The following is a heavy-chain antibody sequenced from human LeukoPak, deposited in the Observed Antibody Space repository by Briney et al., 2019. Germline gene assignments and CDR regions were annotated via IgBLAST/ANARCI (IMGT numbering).Heavy chain of an antibody. CDR1: GGSISRYY. CDR2: IYYSGST. CDR3: ARSMIVVVSDYYYYYMDV. V-gene: IGHV4-59*01. D-gene: IGHD3-22*01. J-gene: IGHJ6*03. Sequence: SETLSLICTVSGGSISRYYWIWIRQPPGKALEWIGYIYYSGSTNYNPSLKSRVTISVDTSKNQFSLKLSSVTAADTAVYYCARSMIVVVSDYYYYYMDVWGKGTTVTVSS.